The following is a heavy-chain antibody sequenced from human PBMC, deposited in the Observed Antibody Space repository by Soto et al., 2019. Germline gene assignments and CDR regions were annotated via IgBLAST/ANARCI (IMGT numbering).Heavy chain of an antibody. CDR3: ARRPPSLSGETRPFDY. CDR1: GGSISSYY. CDR2: IYYSGST. V-gene: IGHV4-59*01. D-gene: IGHD4-17*01. J-gene: IGHJ4*02. Sequence: QVQLQESGPGLVKPSETLSLTCTVSGGSISSYYWSWIRQPPGKGLEWIGYIYYSGSTNYNPSLRSRVTISVDTSKNQFSLKLSSVTAADTAVYYCARRPPSLSGETRPFDYWGQGTLVTVSS.